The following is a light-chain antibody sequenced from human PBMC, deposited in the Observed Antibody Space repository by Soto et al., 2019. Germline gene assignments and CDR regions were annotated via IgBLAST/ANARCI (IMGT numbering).Light chain of an antibody. CDR3: NSFTSTSSYV. CDR2: GVS. J-gene: IGLJ1*01. Sequence: QSVLAQPASVSGSPGQSITISCTGTSSDVGGYNYVSWYQQHPGKAPKLMIYGVSNRPSGVSSRFSGSKSGNTASLTTSGLLTEDESDYYCNSFTSTSSYVFGTGTKVTVL. V-gene: IGLV2-14*01. CDR1: SSDVGGYNY.